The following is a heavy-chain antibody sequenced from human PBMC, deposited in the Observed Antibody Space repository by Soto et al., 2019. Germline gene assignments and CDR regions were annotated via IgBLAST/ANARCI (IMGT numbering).Heavy chain of an antibody. V-gene: IGHV4-61*01. CDR2: MYYSGST. J-gene: IGHJ4*02. D-gene: IGHD6-13*01. CDR3: ARGGTRGSSFY. Sequence: SETLSLTCTVSGDSVSSGSYYWSWIRQPPGKGLEWIGYMYYSGSTNYNPSLKSRVTISVDTSKNQFSLKLSSVTAADTAVYYCARGGTRGSSFYWGQGTLVTVSS. CDR1: GDSVSSGSYY.